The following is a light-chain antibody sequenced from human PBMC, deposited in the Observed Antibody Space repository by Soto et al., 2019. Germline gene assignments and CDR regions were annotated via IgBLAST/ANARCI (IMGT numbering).Light chain of an antibody. CDR3: QQRYQWAPIFT. Sequence: EIVLTQSPATLSLSPGERATLSCRASQSVSTYLAWYQQKPGQSPRLLVYDVSIRATGIPARFSGSGSGTDFTLTIRSLEPEDFSGYYCQQRYQWAPIFTFRPGNKVDF. CDR2: DVS. V-gene: IGKV3-11*01. CDR1: QSVSTY. J-gene: IGKJ3*01.